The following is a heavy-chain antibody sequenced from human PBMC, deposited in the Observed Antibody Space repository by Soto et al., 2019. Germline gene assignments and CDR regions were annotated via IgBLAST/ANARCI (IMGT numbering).Heavy chain of an antibody. J-gene: IGHJ4*02. V-gene: IGHV3-30-3*01. CDR2: ISYDGSNK. CDR3: ARDTHVVAATDY. Sequence: QVQLVESGGGVVQPGRSLRLSCAASGFTFSSYAMHWVRQAPGKGLEWVAVISYDGSNKYYADSVKGRFTISRDNSKNPLYLQMNSLRAEDTAVYYCARDTHVVAATDYWGQGTLVTVSS. CDR1: GFTFSSYA. D-gene: IGHD2-15*01.